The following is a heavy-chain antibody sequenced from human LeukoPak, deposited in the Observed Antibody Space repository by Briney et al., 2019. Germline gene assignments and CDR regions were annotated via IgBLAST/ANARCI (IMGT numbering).Heavy chain of an antibody. D-gene: IGHD7-27*01. Sequence: APVKVSCRASGYTFTGYYMHWVRQAPGQGLEWMGWINPNSGGTNYAQKFQGRVTMTRDTSISTAYMELSRLRSDDTAVYYCARCDWGFNWFDPWGQGTLVTVSS. V-gene: IGHV1-2*02. J-gene: IGHJ5*02. CDR1: GYTFTGYY. CDR2: INPNSGGT. CDR3: ARCDWGFNWFDP.